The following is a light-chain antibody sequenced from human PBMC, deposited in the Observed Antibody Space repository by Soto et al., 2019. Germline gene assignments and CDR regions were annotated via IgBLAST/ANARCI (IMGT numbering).Light chain of an antibody. CDR2: WAS. V-gene: IGKV4-1*01. CDR1: RSVFYSSNNKNY. J-gene: IGKJ1*01. CDR3: QQYYSTPQT. Sequence: DILMTQSPDSLAVSVGERATINCKSSRSVFYSSNNKNYLAWYQQKPGQPPKLLIYWASIRESGVPDRFSGSGSATDFTLTISRLQAEDVAVYYCQQYYSTPQTFGQGTKVDIK.